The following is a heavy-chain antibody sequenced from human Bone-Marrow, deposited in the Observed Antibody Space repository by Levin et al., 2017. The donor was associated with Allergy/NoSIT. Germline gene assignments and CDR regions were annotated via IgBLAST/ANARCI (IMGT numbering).Heavy chain of an antibody. Sequence: QTGGSLRLSCAVSGFIVTNNRMTWVRQAPGKGLEWISVIESGGGTYYADSVKGRFTISSDNSKNTLYLQLNSLRAEDMAVYYCARELQSRLSRGSFYLLDIWGQGTTVTVSS. D-gene: IGHD2/OR15-2a*01. CDR1: GFIVTNNR. CDR2: IESGGGT. J-gene: IGHJ6*02. CDR3: ARELQSRLSRGSFYLLDI. V-gene: IGHV3-53*01.